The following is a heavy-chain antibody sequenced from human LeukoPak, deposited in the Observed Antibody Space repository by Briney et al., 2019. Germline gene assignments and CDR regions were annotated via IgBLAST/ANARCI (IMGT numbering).Heavy chain of an antibody. Sequence: SQTLSLTCTVSGGSISSGGYYWGWIRQHPGKGLEWIGYIYYSGSTYYNPSLKSRVTISVDTSKNQFSLKLSSVTAADTAVYYCASPRQDCSGGSCRQFDYWGQGTLVTVSS. CDR2: IYYSGST. J-gene: IGHJ4*02. D-gene: IGHD2-15*01. CDR3: ASPRQDCSGGSCRQFDY. CDR1: GGSISSGGYY. V-gene: IGHV4-31*03.